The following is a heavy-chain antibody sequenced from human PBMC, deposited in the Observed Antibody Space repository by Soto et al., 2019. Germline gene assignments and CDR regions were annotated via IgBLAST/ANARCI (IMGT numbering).Heavy chain of an antibody. CDR3: AREIVTAGGNNYFDP. V-gene: IGHV4-4*02. CDR1: GGTVASSHW. J-gene: IGHJ5*02. Sequence: SETLSLTXGVSGGTVASSHWWSWVRQSPGRGLEWIGNVYHTGDTNFNPSLQSRVTFSVDKSNNQFSLRLTSVTAADTAVYFCAREIVTAGGNNYFDPWGPGTLVTVS. D-gene: IGHD2-21*02. CDR2: VYHTGDT.